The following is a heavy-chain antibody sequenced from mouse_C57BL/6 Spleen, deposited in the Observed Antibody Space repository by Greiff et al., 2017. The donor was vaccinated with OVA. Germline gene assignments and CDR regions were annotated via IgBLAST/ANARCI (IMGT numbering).Heavy chain of an antibody. CDR1: GYTFTYYH. Sequence: EVQLQQSGPELVKPGASVKMSCKASGYTFTYYHMHWVKQSHGKSLEWLGYINPNNGGTSYNQKFKGKATLTVNESSSTAYMELRSLTSEDSAVYYCARCPSKGDARDYWGQGTSVTVSA. CDR3: ARCPSKGDARDY. CDR2: INPNNGGT. D-gene: IGHD1-3*01. J-gene: IGHJ4*01. V-gene: IGHV1-22*01.